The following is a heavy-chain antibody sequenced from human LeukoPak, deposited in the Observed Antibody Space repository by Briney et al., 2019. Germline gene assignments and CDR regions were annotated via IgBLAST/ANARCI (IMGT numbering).Heavy chain of an antibody. CDR1: GFTFSSYG. J-gene: IGHJ6*03. CDR3: AKNRGIFGVVPGYSYMDV. V-gene: IGHV3-30*02. Sequence: GGSLRLSCAASGFTFSSYGMHWVRQAPGKGLEWVAFIRYDGSNKYYADSVKGRFTISRDNSKNTLYLQMNSLSAEDTAVYYCAKNRGIFGVVPGYSYMDVWGKGTTVTVSS. CDR2: IRYDGSNK. D-gene: IGHD3-3*01.